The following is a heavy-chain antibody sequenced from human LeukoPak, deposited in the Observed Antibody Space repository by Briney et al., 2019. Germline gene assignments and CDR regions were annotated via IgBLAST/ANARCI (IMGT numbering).Heavy chain of an antibody. J-gene: IGHJ4*02. CDR1: GFTFSSYS. V-gene: IGHV3-21*01. D-gene: IGHD3-9*01. CDR2: ISSSSSYI. CDR3: ARGSIKELRYFEHFDY. Sequence: GGSLRLSCAASGFTFSSYSMNWVRQAPGKGLEWVSSISSSSSYIYYADSVKGRFTISRDNAKNSLYLQMNSLRAEDTAVYYCARGSIKELRYFEHFDYWGQGTLVTFSS.